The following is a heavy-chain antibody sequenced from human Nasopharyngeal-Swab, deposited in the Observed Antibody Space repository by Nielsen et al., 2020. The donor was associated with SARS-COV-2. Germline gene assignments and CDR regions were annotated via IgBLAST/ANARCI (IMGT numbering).Heavy chain of an antibody. CDR1: GLSFSGYW. Sequence: GGSLRLSCAATGLSFSGYWMTWVRQAPGKGLEWVANIKNDGSEKYYGDSVKGRFTISRDNAKNSLFLQMSTLRAEDTAVYYCAKITADYDSWSHQYYYYMDVWGKGTTVTVSS. CDR3: AKITADYDSWSHQYYYYMDV. CDR2: IKNDGSEK. D-gene: IGHD3-3*01. V-gene: IGHV3-7*03. J-gene: IGHJ6*03.